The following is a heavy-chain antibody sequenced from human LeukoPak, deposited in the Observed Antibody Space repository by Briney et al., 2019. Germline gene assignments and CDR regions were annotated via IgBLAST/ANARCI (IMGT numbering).Heavy chain of an antibody. CDR1: GVSISSYY. V-gene: IGHV4-59*01. J-gene: IGHJ4*02. CDR2: IYYSGST. Sequence: SETLSLTCTVSGVSISSYYWSWIRQPPGKGLGWIGYIYYSGSTNYNPSLNSRVTISVYTSKNQFFLKLSSVTAADTAVYYCARGGYWGQGTLVTVSS. CDR3: ARGGY.